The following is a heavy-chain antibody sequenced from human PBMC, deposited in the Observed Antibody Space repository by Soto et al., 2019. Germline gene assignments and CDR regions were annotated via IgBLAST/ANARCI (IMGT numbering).Heavy chain of an antibody. Sequence: QVQLVQSGAEVKKPGASVKVSCKTSGYTFSSLAIHWVRQAPGQGLEWMAWINPGDGYTRLLQKFQGRVTITRVTSATTAFMELNSLTSEDTAVYYCAVGGGGTRYWGQGTLVTVSS. CDR3: AVGGGGTRY. J-gene: IGHJ4*02. D-gene: IGHD2-15*01. CDR1: GYTFSSLA. V-gene: IGHV1-3*01. CDR2: INPGDGYT.